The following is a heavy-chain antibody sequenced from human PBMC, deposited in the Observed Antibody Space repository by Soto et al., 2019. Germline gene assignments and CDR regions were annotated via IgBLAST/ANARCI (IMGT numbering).Heavy chain of an antibody. J-gene: IGHJ6*02. CDR2: ISYDGSNK. CDR1: GFTFSSYA. CDR3: ARDHYVWGSYRYRLYYYYGMDV. D-gene: IGHD3-16*02. V-gene: IGHV3-30-3*01. Sequence: HPGGSLRLSCAASGFTFSSYAMHWVRQAPGKGLEWVAVISYDGSNKYYAGSVKGRFTISRDNSKNTLYLQMNSLRAEDTAVYYCARDHYVWGSYRYRLYYYYGMDVWGQGTTVTVSS.